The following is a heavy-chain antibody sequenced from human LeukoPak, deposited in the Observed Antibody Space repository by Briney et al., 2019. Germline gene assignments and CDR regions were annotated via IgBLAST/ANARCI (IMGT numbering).Heavy chain of an antibody. J-gene: IGHJ6*03. V-gene: IGHV4-59*12. CDR1: GGSISSYY. CDR2: IYYSGST. D-gene: IGHD4-17*01. Sequence: SETLSLTCTVSGGSISSYYWSWIRQPPGKGLEWIGYIYYSGSTNYNPSLKSRVTISVDTSKNQFSLKLSSVTAADTAVYYCARVGGRGLTVTRNYYYYYMDVWGKGTTVTVSS. CDR3: ARVGGRGLTVTRNYYYYYMDV.